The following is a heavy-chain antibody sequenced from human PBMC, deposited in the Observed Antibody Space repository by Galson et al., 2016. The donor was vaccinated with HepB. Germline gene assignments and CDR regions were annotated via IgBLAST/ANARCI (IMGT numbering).Heavy chain of an antibody. CDR1: GYTFTTYY. D-gene: IGHD2-15*01. V-gene: IGHV1-46*01. CDR3: ARERSYCSGGSCYYYFDY. Sequence: SVKVSCKASGYTFTTYYMHWVRQAPGQGLEWMGIINPSGGSTSYAHKFQGRVTMTRDTSTNTVYMELSSLTSEDTAVYYCARERSYCSGGSCYYYFDYWGQGTLVTVSS. J-gene: IGHJ4*02. CDR2: INPSGGST.